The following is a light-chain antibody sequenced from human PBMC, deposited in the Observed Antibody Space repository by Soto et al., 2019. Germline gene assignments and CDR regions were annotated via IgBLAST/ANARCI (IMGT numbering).Light chain of an antibody. V-gene: IGLV1-44*01. J-gene: IGLJ1*01. CDR3: ASWDDSLNGPV. CDR1: SSNVGGNP. CDR2: TNT. Sequence: QSVLTQPPSASRTPGQRVTISCSGSSSNVGGNPVNWYQHIPTTAPKLLIYTNTQRPSGVPDRFSGSKSGTSASLAISGLPSEDDADYYCASWDDSLNGPVFGTGTKLTVL.